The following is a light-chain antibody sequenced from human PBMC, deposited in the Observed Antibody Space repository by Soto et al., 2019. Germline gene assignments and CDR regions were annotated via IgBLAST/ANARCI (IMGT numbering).Light chain of an antibody. CDR2: DNN. V-gene: IGLV1-40*01. CDR1: RSNIGAGYD. Sequence: QLVLTQPPSVSGAPGQRVSISCTGGRSNIGAGYDVQWYQQFPGTAPKLLIFDNNDRPSGVPDRFSGSKSGTSASLAITGLQAEDEADYFCQSYDSDLSVVLFGGGTKLTVL. J-gene: IGLJ2*01. CDR3: QSYDSDLSVVL.